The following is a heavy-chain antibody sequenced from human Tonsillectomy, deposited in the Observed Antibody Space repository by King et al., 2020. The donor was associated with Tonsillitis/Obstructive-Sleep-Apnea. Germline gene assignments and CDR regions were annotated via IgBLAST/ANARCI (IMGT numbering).Heavy chain of an antibody. CDR2: FDPSDSCT. J-gene: IGHJ5*02. CDR1: GYSFTSYW. D-gene: IGHD1-26*01. Sequence: QLVQSGAEVKKPGESLRISCKGSGYSFTSYWISWVRQMPGKGLEWMGRFDPSDSCTNYSPSFQGHVTISADNSISTAYLQWSSLKASDTAIYYCARTAIVGATANWFDPWGQGTLVTVSS. CDR3: ARTAIVGATANWFDP. V-gene: IGHV5-10-1*01.